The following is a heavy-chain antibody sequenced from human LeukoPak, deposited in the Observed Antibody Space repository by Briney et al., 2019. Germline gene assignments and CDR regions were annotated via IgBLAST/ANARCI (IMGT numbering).Heavy chain of an antibody. Sequence: GGSLRLSCAASGFTFSSYEMNWVRQAPGKGLEWVSYISSSGSTIYYADSVKGRFTISRDNAKNSLYLQMNSLRAEDTAVYYCARDDAQVTTVVSDAFDIWGQGTMVTVSS. CDR2: ISSSGSTI. CDR3: ARDDAQVTTVVSDAFDI. J-gene: IGHJ3*02. CDR1: GFTFSSYE. V-gene: IGHV3-48*03. D-gene: IGHD4-23*01.